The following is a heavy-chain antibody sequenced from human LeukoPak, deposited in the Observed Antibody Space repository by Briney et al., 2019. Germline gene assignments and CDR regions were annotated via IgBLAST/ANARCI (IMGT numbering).Heavy chain of an antibody. V-gene: IGHV1-2*02. J-gene: IGHJ5*02. CDR3: ASDGAPAIAAAGESGFDP. CDR1: GYTFTGYY. D-gene: IGHD6-13*01. Sequence: ASVKVSCKASGYTFTGYYMHWVRQAPGQGLEWMGWINPNSGGTNYAQKFQGRVTMTRDTPISTAYMELSRLRSDDTAVYYCASDGAPAIAAAGESGFDPWGQGTLVTVSS. CDR2: INPNSGGT.